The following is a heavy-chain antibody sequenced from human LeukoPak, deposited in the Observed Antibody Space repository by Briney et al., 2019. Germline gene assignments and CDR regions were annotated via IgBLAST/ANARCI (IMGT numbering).Heavy chain of an antibody. CDR1: GGSMRSCY. V-gene: IGHV4-4*07. CDR2: IYTSGST. CDR3: ARVGGPADYFDY. J-gene: IGHJ4*02. Sequence: SETLSLTCTVCGGSMRSCYWSWMRQPAGEGLEWLGRIYTSGSTNYTPSLTSRVTMSVGTSTNQFSLKLSSVTAADTAVYYCARVGGPADYFDYWGQGTLVTVSS.